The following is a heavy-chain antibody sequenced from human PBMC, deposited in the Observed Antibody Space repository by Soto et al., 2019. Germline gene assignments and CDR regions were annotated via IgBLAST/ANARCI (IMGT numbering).Heavy chain of an antibody. J-gene: IGHJ5*02. CDR1: GGTFSSYA. Sequence: ASVKVSCKASGGTFSSYAISWVRQAPGQGLEWMGGIIPIFGTANYAQKFQGRVTITADESTSTAYMELSSLRSEDTAVYYCARDMRAARPGVYNWFDPWGQGTLVTVSS. D-gene: IGHD6-6*01. V-gene: IGHV1-69*13. CDR3: ARDMRAARPGVYNWFDP. CDR2: IIPIFGTA.